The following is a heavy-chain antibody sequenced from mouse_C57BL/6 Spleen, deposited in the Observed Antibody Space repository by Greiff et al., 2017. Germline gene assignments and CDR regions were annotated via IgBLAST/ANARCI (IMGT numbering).Heavy chain of an antibody. Sequence: VQLKQSGPGLAKPSQTLSLTCSVTGYSITSVYWNWIRTFPGNKLEYMGYISYSGSTYYNPSLKSRISITRDTSKNQYYLQLNSVTTEDTATYYCARYRVAFDYWGQGTTLTVSS. CDR1: GYSITSVY. CDR3: ARYRVAFDY. J-gene: IGHJ2*01. CDR2: ISYSGST. V-gene: IGHV3-8*01. D-gene: IGHD1-1*02.